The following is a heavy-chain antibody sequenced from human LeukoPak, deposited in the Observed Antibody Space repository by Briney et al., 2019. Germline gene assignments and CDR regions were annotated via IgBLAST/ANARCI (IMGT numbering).Heavy chain of an antibody. CDR3: ASGTGSSGSGWFDP. CDR1: GGSISSYY. V-gene: IGHV4-59*01. CDR2: IYYSGST. Sequence: PSETLSLTCTVSGGSISSYYWSWIRQPPGKGLEWIGYIYYSGSTNYNPSLKSRVTISVDTSKNQFSLKLSSVTAADTAVYYCASGTGSSGSGWFDPWGQGTLVTVSS. D-gene: IGHD6-19*01. J-gene: IGHJ5*02.